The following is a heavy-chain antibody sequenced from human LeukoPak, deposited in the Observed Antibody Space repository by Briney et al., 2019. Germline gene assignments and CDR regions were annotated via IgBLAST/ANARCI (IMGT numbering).Heavy chain of an antibody. CDR1: GFIVRSYY. Sequence: GGSLRLFCAASGFIVRSYYMIWLRQPPGGGRDGVSFLYTGGRTYYADSVKGRFTISRDDSKNTVYLQMNSLGVEDTAVYYCTRGLGSGTYTDYYMDVWGKGTTVTVSS. J-gene: IGHJ6*03. CDR3: TRGLGSGTYTDYYMDV. D-gene: IGHD3-10*01. V-gene: IGHV3-53*01. CDR2: LYTGGRT.